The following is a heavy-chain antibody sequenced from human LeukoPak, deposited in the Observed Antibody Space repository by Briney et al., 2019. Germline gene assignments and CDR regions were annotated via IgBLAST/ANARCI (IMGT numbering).Heavy chain of an antibody. CDR1: GFTFSKYW. D-gene: IGHD5-24*01. Sequence: GGSLRLSCSVSGFTFSKYWMRWVRQAPGKGLEWVASIDKDGSEKRYVDSVKGRFTIFRDNAKNSLYLQMNSLRAEDTAVYYCARDLGLQEDYWGQGTLVTVSS. CDR3: ARDLGLQEDY. V-gene: IGHV3-7*01. J-gene: IGHJ4*02. CDR2: IDKDGSEK.